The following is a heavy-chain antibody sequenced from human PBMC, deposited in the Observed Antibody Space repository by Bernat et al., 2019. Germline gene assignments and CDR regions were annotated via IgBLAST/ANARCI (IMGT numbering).Heavy chain of an antibody. Sequence: EVQLVKSGGGLVQPGGSLRLSCAASGFTFSRYWMHWVRQAPGKGLVWVSRINSDGITTTYADSVKGRFTISRDNAKNTVYLQMNSLRAEDTAVYYCARERSFFSWFDPWGQGTLVTVSS. J-gene: IGHJ5*02. CDR1: GFTFSRYW. D-gene: IGHD3-3*01. CDR2: INSDGITT. CDR3: ARERSFFSWFDP. V-gene: IGHV3-74*01.